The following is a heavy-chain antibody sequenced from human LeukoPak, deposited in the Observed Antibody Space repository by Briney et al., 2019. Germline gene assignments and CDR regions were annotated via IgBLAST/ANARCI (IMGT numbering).Heavy chain of an antibody. CDR3: ARGVEPLAANTLAY. J-gene: IGHJ4*02. CDR1: GFTVITND. D-gene: IGHD1-14*01. Sequence: GGSMRVSCAASGFTVITNDMTWVRQAPGKGPDRVSVLYSDGNTKYADSVQGRFTISRDNSKNTLYLEMNSLSPDDTAVYYCARGVEPLAANTLAYWGQGTLVTVAS. CDR2: LYSDGNT. V-gene: IGHV3-53*01.